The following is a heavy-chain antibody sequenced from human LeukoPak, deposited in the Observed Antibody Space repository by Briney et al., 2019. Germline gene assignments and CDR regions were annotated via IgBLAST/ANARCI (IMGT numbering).Heavy chain of an antibody. D-gene: IGHD6-13*01. CDR3: ATPGIAATGAFDC. V-gene: IGHV4-39*01. CDR2: IYYSGST. Sequence: PSETLSLTCTVSGGSVSSSGYYWGWIRQPPGKGLEWIGSIYYSGSTYYNPSLKSRVSISVDTSKNQFSLNLTSSTAAVTSVYFCATPGIAATGAFDCWGQGTLVTVSS. J-gene: IGHJ4*02. CDR1: GGSVSSSGYY.